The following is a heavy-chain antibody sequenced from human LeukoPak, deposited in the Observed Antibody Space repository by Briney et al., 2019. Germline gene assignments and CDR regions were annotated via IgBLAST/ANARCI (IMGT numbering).Heavy chain of an antibody. J-gene: IGHJ4*02. Sequence: PGGSLRLSCAASGFTFSNFAMSWVRQSPGKGLEWVSSISPSSDYTYYADSVEGRFTISRDNSKNTLYLQMNNLGAEDTAVYYCAKVTSAGSCYQSDYWGQGTLVTVSS. CDR1: GFTFSNFA. V-gene: IGHV3-23*01. CDR3: AKVTSAGSCYQSDY. CDR2: ISPSSDYT. D-gene: IGHD2-15*01.